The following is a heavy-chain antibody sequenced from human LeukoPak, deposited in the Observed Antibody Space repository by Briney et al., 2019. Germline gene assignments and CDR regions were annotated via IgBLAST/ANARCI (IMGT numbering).Heavy chain of an antibody. CDR3: AKFGDSSSYYYTAKFDF. CDR1: GFAFNTYA. CDR2: ISGSGGST. V-gene: IGHV3-23*01. D-gene: IGHD3-22*01. Sequence: GGSLRLSCAASGFAFNTYAMSWVRQAPGKGLEWVLDISGSGGSTYYADSVKGRFTISRDNSKNTLYLQMNSLRAEDTAVYYCAKFGDSSSYYYTAKFDFWGQGTLVSVSS. J-gene: IGHJ4*02.